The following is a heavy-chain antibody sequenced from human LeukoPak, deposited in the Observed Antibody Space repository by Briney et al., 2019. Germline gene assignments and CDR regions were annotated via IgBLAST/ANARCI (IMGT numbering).Heavy chain of an antibody. CDR2: IWYDGSNK. V-gene: IGHV3-33*01. CDR1: GFTFSSYG. D-gene: IGHD1-26*01. Sequence: GGSLRLSCAASGFTFSSYGMHWVRQAPGKGLEWVAVIWYDGSNKYYADSVKGRFTTSRDNSKNTLYLQMNSLRAEDTAVYYCARSGSGSYWEYYFDYWGQGTLVTVSS. CDR3: ARSGSGSYWEYYFDY. J-gene: IGHJ4*02.